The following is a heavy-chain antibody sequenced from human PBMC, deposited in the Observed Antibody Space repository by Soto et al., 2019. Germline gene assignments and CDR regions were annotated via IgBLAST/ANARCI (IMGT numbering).Heavy chain of an antibody. Sequence: GGSLRLSCAAAECTFSSYAMIWVRQAPGKGLEWVSAISGSGGSTYYADSVKGRFTISRDNSKNTLYLQMNSLRAEDTAVYYCAKDGGYAYYDSSGYYFAYWGQGTLVTVSS. CDR2: ISGSGGST. J-gene: IGHJ4*02. CDR3: AKDGGYAYYDSSGYYFAY. CDR1: ECTFSSYA. V-gene: IGHV3-23*01. D-gene: IGHD3-22*01.